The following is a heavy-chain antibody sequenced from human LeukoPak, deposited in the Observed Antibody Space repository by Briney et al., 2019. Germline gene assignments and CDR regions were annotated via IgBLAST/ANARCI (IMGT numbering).Heavy chain of an antibody. J-gene: IGHJ4*02. D-gene: IGHD3-22*01. CDR3: ARQGDYYDSSGMVPDY. Sequence: GESLKISCKGSGYSFTSYWISWVRQMPGKGLEWMGRIDPSDSYTNYCPSFQGHVTISADKSISTAYLQWSSLKASDTAMYYCARQGDYYDSSGMVPDYWGQGTLVTVSS. V-gene: IGHV5-10-1*01. CDR1: GYSFTSYW. CDR2: IDPSDSYT.